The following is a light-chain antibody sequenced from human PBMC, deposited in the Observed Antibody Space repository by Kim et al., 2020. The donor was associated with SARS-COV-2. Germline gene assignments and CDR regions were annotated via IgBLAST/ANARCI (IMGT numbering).Light chain of an antibody. CDR3: QQRSNWYT. Sequence: LAWSPGERATRSCSASQSVSSYLAWYQQKPGQAPRLLIYDASNRATGIPARFSGSGSGTDFTLTISSLEPEDFAVYYCQQRSNWYTFGQGTKLEIK. CDR2: DAS. V-gene: IGKV3-11*01. CDR1: QSVSSY. J-gene: IGKJ2*01.